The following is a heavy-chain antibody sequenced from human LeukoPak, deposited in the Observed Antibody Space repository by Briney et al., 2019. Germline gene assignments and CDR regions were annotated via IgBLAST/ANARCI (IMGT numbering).Heavy chain of an antibody. J-gene: IGHJ5*02. CDR3: ARFQRSTYYYSSGSYFNWFDP. CDR2: IYNSGST. Sequence: PSETLSLTCTVSGGSISSYYWTWIRQSPGKGLEWIAYIYNSGSTNYNPSLKSRVTISVDTSKNQFSLRLSSVTAADTAVYYCARFQRSTYYYSSGSYFNWFDPWGQGTLVTVSS. V-gene: IGHV4-59*08. D-gene: IGHD3-10*01. CDR1: GGSISSYY.